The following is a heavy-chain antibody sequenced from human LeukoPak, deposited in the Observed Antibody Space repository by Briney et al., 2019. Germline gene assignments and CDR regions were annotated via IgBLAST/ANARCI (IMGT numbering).Heavy chain of an antibody. D-gene: IGHD3-16*01. V-gene: IGHV3-21*01. CDR3: ARGKVTDYVWGSSNFDY. J-gene: IGHJ4*02. Sequence: GGSLRLSCAASGFTFSSYSMNWVRQAPGKGLEWVSSISSSSSYIYYADSVKGRFTISRDNAKNSLYLQMNSLRAEDTAVYYCARGKVTDYVWGSSNFDYWGQGTLVTVSS. CDR1: GFTFSSYS. CDR2: ISSSSSYI.